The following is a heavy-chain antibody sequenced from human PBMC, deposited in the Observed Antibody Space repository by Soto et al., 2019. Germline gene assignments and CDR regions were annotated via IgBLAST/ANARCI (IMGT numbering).Heavy chain of an antibody. CDR2: INHSGST. V-gene: IGHV4-34*01. CDR1: GGSFGGYY. CDR3: ARGPSYDILTGYYVSAFDI. D-gene: IGHD3-9*01. Sequence: SETLSLTCAVYGGSFGGYYWSWIRQPPGKGLEWIGEINHSGSTNYNPSLKSRVTISVDTPKNQFSLKLSSVTAADTAVYYCARGPSYDILTGYYVSAFDIWGQGTVVT. J-gene: IGHJ3*02.